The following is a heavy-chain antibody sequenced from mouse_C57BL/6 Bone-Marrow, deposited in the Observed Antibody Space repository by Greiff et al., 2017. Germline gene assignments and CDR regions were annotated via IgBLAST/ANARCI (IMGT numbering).Heavy chain of an antibody. CDR2: IYPGDGDT. CDR1: GYAFSSSW. Sequence: VQLQQSGPELVKPGASVKISCKASGYAFSSSWMNWVKQRPGKGLEWIGRIYPGDGDTNYNGKFKGKATLTADKSSSTAYMQLSSLTSEDSAVYFCARGGYYYGSSDYWGQGTTLTVSS. CDR3: ARGGYYYGSSDY. D-gene: IGHD1-1*01. J-gene: IGHJ2*01. V-gene: IGHV1-82*01.